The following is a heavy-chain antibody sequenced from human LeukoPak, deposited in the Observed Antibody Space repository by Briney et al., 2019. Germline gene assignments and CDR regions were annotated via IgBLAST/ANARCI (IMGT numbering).Heavy chain of an antibody. Sequence: GGSLRLSCAASGFIFSSHGMNWVRQAPGKGLEWVSGISPSGDITYYADSVKGRFTISRDNSKNTLYLQMNSLRAEDTAVYYCARAGLLWFGEFANWGQGTLVTVSS. V-gene: IGHV3-23*01. D-gene: IGHD3-10*01. CDR3: ARAGLLWFGEFAN. J-gene: IGHJ4*02. CDR2: ISPSGDIT. CDR1: GFIFSSHG.